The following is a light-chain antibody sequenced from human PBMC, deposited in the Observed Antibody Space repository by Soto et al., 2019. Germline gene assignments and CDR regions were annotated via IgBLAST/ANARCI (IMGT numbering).Light chain of an antibody. CDR3: QQYETFSGT. CDR2: DAS. V-gene: IGKV1-5*01. CDR1: QSISSW. Sequence: DIQMTQAPSTPSAAVGDRVTITCRASQSISSWLAWYQQKPGEAPKLLIYDASALPRGVPPRFSGSGSGTKFTLTIASLQPDDFATYYCQQYETFSGTFGPGTKVDIK. J-gene: IGKJ1*01.